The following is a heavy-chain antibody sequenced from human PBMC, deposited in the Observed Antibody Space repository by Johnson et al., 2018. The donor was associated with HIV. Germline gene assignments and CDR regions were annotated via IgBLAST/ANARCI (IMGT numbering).Heavy chain of an antibody. V-gene: IGHV3-30-3*01. D-gene: IGHD2-15*01. CDR3: ARGYCSGGSCYSEYAFDI. Sequence: QVQLVESGGGLVQPGRSLRLSCAASGFTFDDYAMHWVRQAPGKGLEWVAVISYDGSNKYYADSVKGRFTISRDNSKNTLYLQMNSLRAEDTAVYYCARGYCSGGSCYSEYAFDIWGQGTMVTVSS. CDR1: GFTFDDYA. J-gene: IGHJ3*02. CDR2: ISYDGSNK.